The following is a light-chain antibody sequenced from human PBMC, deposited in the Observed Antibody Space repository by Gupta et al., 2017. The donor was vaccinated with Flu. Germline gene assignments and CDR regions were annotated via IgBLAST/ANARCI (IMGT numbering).Light chain of an antibody. V-gene: IGKV3-20*01. CDR2: GTS. J-gene: IGKJ2*01. CDR1: GSVNRNF. Sequence: RVTPSRGASGSVNRNFLGWYQQNPGQAPRLLIYGTSNRAPGIPDMCSGGGAGTDFPLTSNRQEPEDFGFFYCHQDETPPFTFGQGTKVEIK. CDR3: HQDETPPFT.